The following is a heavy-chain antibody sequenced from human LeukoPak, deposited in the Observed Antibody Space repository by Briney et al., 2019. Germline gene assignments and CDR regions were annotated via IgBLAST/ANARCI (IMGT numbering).Heavy chain of an antibody. Sequence: GGSLRLSCAASGFPFSINAMSWDRQAPGKWLEWVSAISGSGGSTYYADSVKGRFTISRDNSKNTLYLQMNSLRAEDTAVYYCAKDLWIAVAGTGYWGQGTLVTVSS. V-gene: IGHV3-23*01. J-gene: IGHJ4*02. CDR3: AKDLWIAVAGTGY. D-gene: IGHD6-19*01. CDR1: GFPFSINA. CDR2: ISGSGGST.